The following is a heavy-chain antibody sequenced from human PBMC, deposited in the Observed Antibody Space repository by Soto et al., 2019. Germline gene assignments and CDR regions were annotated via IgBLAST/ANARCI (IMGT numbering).Heavy chain of an antibody. Sequence: GESLKISCAASGFTFSSYAMSWVRQAPGKGLEWVPAISGSGGSTYYADSGKGRFTISRDNSKNTLYRQMNSLRAEDTAVYYCALSPTTVTTGWFDPWGQGTLVTVSS. J-gene: IGHJ5*02. V-gene: IGHV3-23*01. D-gene: IGHD4-17*01. CDR1: GFTFSSYA. CDR2: ISGSGGST. CDR3: ALSPTTVTTGWFDP.